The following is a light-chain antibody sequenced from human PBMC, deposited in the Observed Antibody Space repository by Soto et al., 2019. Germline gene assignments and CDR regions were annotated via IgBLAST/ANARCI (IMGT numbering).Light chain of an antibody. CDR3: QQYGSSPWT. Sequence: EIVLTQSPGTLSLSPGERATLSCRASQSVSSNYLAWYQQTPGPAHRPLIYGASSRATGIPDRFSGSGAGTDFTLTIIRLEPVEFAVYYCQQYGSSPWTFGQGTKVEIK. CDR2: GAS. J-gene: IGKJ1*01. V-gene: IGKV3-20*01. CDR1: QSVSSNY.